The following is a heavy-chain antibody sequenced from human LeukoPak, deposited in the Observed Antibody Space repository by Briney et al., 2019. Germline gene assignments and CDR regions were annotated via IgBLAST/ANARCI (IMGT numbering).Heavy chain of an antibody. CDR1: GGSISSGDYY. D-gene: IGHD5-18*01. CDR3: ARVVVGGYSYGPLDY. CDR2: IYYSGST. J-gene: IGHJ4*02. V-gene: IGHV4-30-4*01. Sequence: SETLSLTCTVSGGSISSGDYYWGWIRQPPGKGLEWIGYIYYSGSTYYNPSLKSRVTISVDTSKNQFSLKLSSVTAADTAVYYCARVVVGGYSYGPLDYWGQGTLVTVSS.